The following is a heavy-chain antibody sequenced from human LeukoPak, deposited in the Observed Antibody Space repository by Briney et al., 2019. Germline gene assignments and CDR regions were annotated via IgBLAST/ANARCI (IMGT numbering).Heavy chain of an antibody. CDR1: GFTFSSYW. V-gene: IGHV3-7*03. D-gene: IGHD4-23*01. J-gene: IGHJ4*02. CDR2: VKEDGSER. CDR3: TSLSLGHGGRSSTLDY. Sequence: GGSLRLSCAASGFTFSSYWMNWVRQAPGKGLEWVANVKEDGSERYYVASVKGRFTISRDNAKNSLYLQMHSLRAEDTAVYYCTSLSLGHGGRSSTLDYWGQGTLVTVSS.